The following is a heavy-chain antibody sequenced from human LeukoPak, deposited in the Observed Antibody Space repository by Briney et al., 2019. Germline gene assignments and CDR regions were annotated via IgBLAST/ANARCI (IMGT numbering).Heavy chain of an antibody. Sequence: PGGSLRLSCAASGFTFSSYAMHWVRQAPGKGLEWVAVISYDGSNKYYADSVKGRFTISRDNSKNTLYLQMNSLRAEDTAVYYCARGEKYSSGWLDYWGQGTLVTVSS. CDR3: ARGEKYSSGWLDY. D-gene: IGHD6-19*01. V-gene: IGHV3-30-3*01. CDR1: GFTFSSYA. CDR2: ISYDGSNK. J-gene: IGHJ4*02.